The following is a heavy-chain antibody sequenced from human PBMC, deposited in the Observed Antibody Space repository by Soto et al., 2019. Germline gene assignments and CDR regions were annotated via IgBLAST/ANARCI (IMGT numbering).Heavy chain of an antibody. J-gene: IGHJ4*02. CDR2: INHSGST. CDR3: ARGRGHYYGSGSPIDY. D-gene: IGHD3-10*01. CDR1: GGSFSGYY. V-gene: IGHV4-34*01. Sequence: SETLSLTCAVYGGSFSGYYWSWIRQPPGKGLEWIGEINHSGSTNYNPSLKSRVTISVDTSKNQFSLKLSSVTAADTAVYYCARGRGHYYGSGSPIDYWGQGTLVTVSS.